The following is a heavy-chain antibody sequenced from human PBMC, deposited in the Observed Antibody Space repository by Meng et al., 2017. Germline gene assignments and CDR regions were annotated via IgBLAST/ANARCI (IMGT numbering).Heavy chain of an antibody. D-gene: IGHD3-22*01. Sequence: GGSLRLSCAASGFTFSSYSMNWVRQAPGKGLEWVSSISSSSSYIYYADSVKGRFTISRDNAKNSLYLQMNSLRAEDTAVYYCARAPKQIVVVIRYYYGMDVWGQGTTVTVSS. CDR1: GFTFSSYS. CDR3: ARAPKQIVVVIRYYYGMDV. J-gene: IGHJ6*02. V-gene: IGHV3-21*01. CDR2: ISSSSSYI.